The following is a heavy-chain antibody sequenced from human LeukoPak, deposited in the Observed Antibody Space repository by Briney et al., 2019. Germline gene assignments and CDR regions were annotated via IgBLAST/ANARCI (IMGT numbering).Heavy chain of an antibody. V-gene: IGHV3-21*06. D-gene: IGHD2-21*02. CDR3: TGGYCGGDCYFQTFQV. Sequence: GGSLRLSCADSGFLVSDYSMNWVRQAPGKGLEWVSSISSVGTHIFYAESVRGRFTISRETAKNSVYLELNNLTDEDTAVYYCTGGYCGGDCYFQTFQVWGQGNLVIVS. CDR2: ISSVGTHI. CDR1: GFLVSDYS. J-gene: IGHJ1*01.